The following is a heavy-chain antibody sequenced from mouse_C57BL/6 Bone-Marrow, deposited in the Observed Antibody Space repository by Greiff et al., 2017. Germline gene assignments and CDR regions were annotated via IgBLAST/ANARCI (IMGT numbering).Heavy chain of an antibody. CDR2: IHPSDSDT. CDR3: AIGRGNDGYYFDY. D-gene: IGHD2-3*01. V-gene: IGHV1-74*01. Sequence: QVQLQQPGAELVKPGASVKVSCKASGYTFTSYWMHWVKQRPGQGLEWIGRIHPSDSDTNYNQKFKGKATLTVDKSSSTAYMQLSSLTSENSAVYYYAIGRGNDGYYFDYWGQGTTLTVSS. J-gene: IGHJ2*01. CDR1: GYTFTSYW.